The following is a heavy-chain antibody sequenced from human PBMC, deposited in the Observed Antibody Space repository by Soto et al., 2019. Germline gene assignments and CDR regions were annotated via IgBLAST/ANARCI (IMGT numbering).Heavy chain of an antibody. CDR2: IYRTGST. Sequence: QVQLQESGPGLVKPSGTLSLTCAVSGGSFTSNNWWTWVRQPPGQGLAWIGEIYRTGSTNYNPSLKRLVTISLDKSDNQYPLKMTSLTAADTAVYYGASRDPGTSVDYWGQGTLVTVSS. CDR3: ASRDPGTSVDY. J-gene: IGHJ4*02. CDR1: GGSFTSNNW. V-gene: IGHV4-4*02. D-gene: IGHD1-7*01.